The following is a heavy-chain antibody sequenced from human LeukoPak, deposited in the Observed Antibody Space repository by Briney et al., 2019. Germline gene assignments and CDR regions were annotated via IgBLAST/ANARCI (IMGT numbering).Heavy chain of an antibody. CDR2: ISSSSRSYI. D-gene: IGHD3-10*01. V-gene: IGHV3-21*04. CDR1: GFTFSSYS. J-gene: IGHJ4*02. CDR3: ARGNYYYGSGSLYYFDY. Sequence: GGSLRLSCAASGFTFSSYSMNWVRQAPGKGLEWVSSISSSSRSYIYYADSVKGRFTISRDNAKNSLYLQMNSLRAEDTAVYYCARGNYYYGSGSLYYFDYWGQGTLVTVSS.